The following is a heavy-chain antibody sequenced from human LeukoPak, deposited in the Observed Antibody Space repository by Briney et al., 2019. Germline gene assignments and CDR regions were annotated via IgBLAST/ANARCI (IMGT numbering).Heavy chain of an antibody. D-gene: IGHD1-26*01. CDR3: ARVGSGSGYFDY. Sequence: SQTLSLTCTVSGGSISSGVYYWSWIRQHPGKGLEWIGYIYYSGSTYYNPSLKSRVTISVDTSENQFSLKLSSVTAADTAVYYCARVGSGSGYFDYWGQGTLVTVSS. CDR1: GGSISSGVYY. CDR2: IYYSGST. J-gene: IGHJ4*02. V-gene: IGHV4-31*03.